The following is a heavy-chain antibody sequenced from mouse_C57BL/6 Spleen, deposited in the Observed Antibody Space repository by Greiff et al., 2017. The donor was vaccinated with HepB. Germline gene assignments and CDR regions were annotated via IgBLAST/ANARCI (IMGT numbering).Heavy chain of an antibody. CDR3: ARWGTGSSGYGYFDY. CDR1: GYTFTSYW. J-gene: IGHJ2*01. D-gene: IGHD3-2*02. Sequence: QVQLQQPGAELVRPGSSVKLSCKASGYTFTSYWMHWVKQRPIQGLEWIGNIDPSDSETHYNQKFKDKATLTVDKSSSTAYMQLSSLTSEDSAVYYCARWGTGSSGYGYFDYWGQGTTLTVSS. CDR2: IDPSDSET. V-gene: IGHV1-52*01.